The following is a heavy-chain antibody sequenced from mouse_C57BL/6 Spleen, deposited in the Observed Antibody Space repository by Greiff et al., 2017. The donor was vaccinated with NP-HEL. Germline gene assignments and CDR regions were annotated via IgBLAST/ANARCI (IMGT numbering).Heavy chain of an antibody. CDR2: ISSGSSTI. J-gene: IGHJ4*01. Sequence: EVQLVESGGGLVKPGGSLKLSCAASGFTFSDYGMHWVRQAPEKGLEWVAYISSGSSTIYYADTVKGRFTISRDNAKNTLFLQMTSLRSEDTAMYYCARPQKHYYGRSLYAMDYWGQGTSVTVSS. V-gene: IGHV5-17*01. D-gene: IGHD1-1*01. CDR1: GFTFSDYG. CDR3: ARPQKHYYGRSLYAMDY.